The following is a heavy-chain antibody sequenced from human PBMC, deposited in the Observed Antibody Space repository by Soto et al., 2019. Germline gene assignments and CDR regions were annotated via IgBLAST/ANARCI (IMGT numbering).Heavy chain of an antibody. CDR2: IRQSGSV. Sequence: SEILSLTCTVSGGSMRSGDYSWSWIRQPPGKGLEWLAYIRQSGSVYYNPSLKSRATISVGKSKNRFALKVNSVTAADTALYFCARDAYGDLAAPNIWRQGTQVT. D-gene: IGHD4-17*01. CDR1: GGSMRSGDYS. V-gene: IGHV4-30-2*01. CDR3: ARDAYGDLAAPNI. J-gene: IGHJ4*01.